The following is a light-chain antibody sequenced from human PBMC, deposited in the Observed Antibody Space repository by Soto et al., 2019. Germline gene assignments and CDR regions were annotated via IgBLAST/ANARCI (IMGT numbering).Light chain of an antibody. Sequence: IKMNQSPSTLSASVGDRVTITCRASQSISYWLAWYQQKPGTAPKLLIYGGSSLESGVPSRFSGSGSGTDFTLTISRVEPEDFAVYMSQQYGSSPRTFAQGTKV. CDR2: GGS. CDR3: QQYGSSPRT. J-gene: IGKJ1*01. V-gene: IGKV1-5*01. CDR1: QSISYW.